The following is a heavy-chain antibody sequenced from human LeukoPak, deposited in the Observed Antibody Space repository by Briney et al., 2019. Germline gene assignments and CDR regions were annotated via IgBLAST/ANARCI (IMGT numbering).Heavy chain of an antibody. CDR2: IYYSGST. V-gene: IGHV4-39*07. CDR1: GGSISSSSYY. J-gene: IGHJ4*01. Sequence: PSETLSLTCTVSGGSISSSSYYWGWIRQPPGKGLEWIGSIYYSGSTYYNPSLKSRVTISVDTSKNQFSLKLSSVTAADTAVYYCARVPRELATIWAGGLCDYWGQEPWSPSPQ. D-gene: IGHD5-24*01. CDR3: ARVPRELATIWAGGLCDY.